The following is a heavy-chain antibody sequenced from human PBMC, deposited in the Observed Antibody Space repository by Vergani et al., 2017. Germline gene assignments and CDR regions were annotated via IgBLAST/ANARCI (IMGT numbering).Heavy chain of an antibody. Sequence: EVQLLESGGGLVQPGGSLRLSCAASGFTVSSNYMSWVRQAPGKGLEWVSVIYSGGSTYYADSVKGRFTISRDNSKNTLYLQMNSLRAGDTAVYYCARGPSRWTNAFDIGGQGTMVTVSS. V-gene: IGHV3-53*01. D-gene: IGHD4-23*01. CDR2: IYSGGST. CDR1: GFTVSSNY. CDR3: ARGPSRWTNAFDI. J-gene: IGHJ3*02.